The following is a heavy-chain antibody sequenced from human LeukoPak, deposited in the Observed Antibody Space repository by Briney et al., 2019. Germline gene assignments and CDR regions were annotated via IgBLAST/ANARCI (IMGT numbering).Heavy chain of an antibody. CDR2: ISSSSSTI. CDR1: GFTFSSYS. Sequence: GGSLRLSCAASGFTFSSYSMNWVRQAPGKGLEWVSYISSSSSTIYYADSVKGRFTISRDNAKNSLYLQMNSLRDEDTAVYCCARDKERGWFGEFPNWFDPWGQGTLVTVSS. V-gene: IGHV3-48*02. D-gene: IGHD3-10*01. CDR3: ARDKERGWFGEFPNWFDP. J-gene: IGHJ5*02.